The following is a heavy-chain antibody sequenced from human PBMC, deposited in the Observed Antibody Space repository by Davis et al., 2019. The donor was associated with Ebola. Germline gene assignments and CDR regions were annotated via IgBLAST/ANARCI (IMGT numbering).Heavy chain of an antibody. CDR3: ARDSRATVTPDAFDI. V-gene: IGHV4-34*01. Sequence: PSETLSLTCAVYGGSFSGYYWSWIRQPPGKGLEWIGEINHSGSTNYNPSLKSRVTISVDTSKNQFSLKLSSVTAADTAVYYCARDSRATVTPDAFDIWGQGTMVTVSS. CDR2: INHSGST. D-gene: IGHD4-17*01. CDR1: GGSFSGYY. J-gene: IGHJ3*02.